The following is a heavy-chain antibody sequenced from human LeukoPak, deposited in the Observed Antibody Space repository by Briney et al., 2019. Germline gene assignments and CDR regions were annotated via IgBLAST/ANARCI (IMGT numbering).Heavy chain of an antibody. D-gene: IGHD1-26*01. CDR3: ARDPRPYSGSYPYYYYMDV. J-gene: IGHJ6*03. CDR2: IIPIFGTA. CDR1: GGTFSSYA. V-gene: IGHV1-69*05. Sequence: ASVKVSCKASGGTFSSYAISWVRQAPGQGLEWMGGIIPIFGTANYAQKFQGRVTITTDESTSTAYMELSSLRSEDTAVYYCARDPRPYSGSYPYYYYMDVWGKGTTVTVSS.